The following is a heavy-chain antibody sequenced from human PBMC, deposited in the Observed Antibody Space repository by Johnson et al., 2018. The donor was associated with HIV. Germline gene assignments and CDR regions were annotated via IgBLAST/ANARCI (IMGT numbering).Heavy chain of an antibody. CDR3: VRAQRRWDITIFGVVDDAFDI. D-gene: IGHD3-3*01. V-gene: IGHV3-11*01. Sequence: VQLVESGGGLVKPGGSLRLSCAASGFTFSDYYMSWIRQAPGKGLEWVSYISSSGSTIYYADSVKGRLTISRDNAKKSLYVQVNSLRAEDMTVNYCVRAQRRWDITIFGVVDDAFDIWGQGTLVTVSS. CDR1: GFTFSDYY. J-gene: IGHJ3*02. CDR2: ISSSGSTI.